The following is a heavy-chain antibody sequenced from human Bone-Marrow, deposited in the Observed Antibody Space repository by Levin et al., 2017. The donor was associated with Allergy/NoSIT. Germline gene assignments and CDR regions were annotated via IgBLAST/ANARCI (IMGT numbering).Heavy chain of an antibody. V-gene: IGHV4-30-2*01. CDR2: IHDSGNT. D-gene: IGHD3-10*01. J-gene: IGHJ6*02. Sequence: SETLSLTCAVSGGSMSSGGYSWSWIRQPPGKGLEWIGHIHDSGNTYQNPSLKSRVTISLDRSKNHFSLKVRFGADADTAVYYCARVINDHYASGSYYGGYFYYGMDVWGQGTTVTVSS. CDR1: GGSMSSGGYS. CDR3: ARVINDHYASGSYYGGYFYYGMDV.